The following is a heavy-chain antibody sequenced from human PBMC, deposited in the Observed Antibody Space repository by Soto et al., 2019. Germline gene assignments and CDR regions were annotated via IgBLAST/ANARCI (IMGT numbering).Heavy chain of an antibody. Sequence: PGGSLRLSFAASGFTFRSYAMSWVRQAPGKGLEWVSAISGSGGSTSYADSVKGRFTISRDNSKNTLYLQMNSLRAEDTAVYFCAKDIPNYDYVWGSYRPGAFDSWGQGTLVTVSS. CDR3: AKDIPNYDYVWGSYRPGAFDS. CDR1: GFTFRSYA. J-gene: IGHJ4*02. D-gene: IGHD3-16*02. V-gene: IGHV3-23*01. CDR2: ISGSGGST.